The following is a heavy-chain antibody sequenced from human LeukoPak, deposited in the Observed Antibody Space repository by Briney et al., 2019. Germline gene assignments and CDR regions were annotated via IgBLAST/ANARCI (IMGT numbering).Heavy chain of an antibody. CDR3: ARAVDLGDAPYYYYYYMDV. J-gene: IGHJ6*03. Sequence: SVKVSCKASGGTFSSYAISWVRQAPGQGLEWMGGIIPIFGTANYAQKFQGRVTITTDESTSIAYMELSSLRSEDTAVYYCARAVDLGDAPYYYYYYMDVWGKGTTVTVSS. CDR1: GGTFSSYA. V-gene: IGHV1-69*05. CDR2: IIPIFGTA.